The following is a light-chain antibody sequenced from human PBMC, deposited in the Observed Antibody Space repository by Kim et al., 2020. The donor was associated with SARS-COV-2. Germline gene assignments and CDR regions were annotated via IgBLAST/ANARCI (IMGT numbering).Light chain of an antibody. CDR2: AAS. CDR1: QTVKSNY. V-gene: IGKV3-20*01. J-gene: IGKJ1*01. Sequence: TPGERATHACRASQTVKSNYLAWYQQKPGQAPRLLIYAASRRATGVPDRFSGSGSGTDFSLTISRLEAEDFAVYSCQQYGSSPWTFGQGTKVDIK. CDR3: QQYGSSPWT.